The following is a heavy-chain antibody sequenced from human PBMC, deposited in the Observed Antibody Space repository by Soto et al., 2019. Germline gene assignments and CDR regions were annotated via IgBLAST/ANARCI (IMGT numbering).Heavy chain of an antibody. CDR2: INYSGSN. J-gene: IGHJ6*03. D-gene: IGHD6-13*01. V-gene: IGHV4-59*01. CDR1: GGTISSYY. Sequence: SETLSLTCTVSGGTISSYYWSWIRQPPWKGLEWIGYINYSGSNNYKPSHKSRVTISVDTSKHPFSLMLSSVTAADTAVYYFSVYYCSWSMYYYYYMDVWGKGTTVTVSS. CDR3: SVYYCSWSMYYYYYMDV.